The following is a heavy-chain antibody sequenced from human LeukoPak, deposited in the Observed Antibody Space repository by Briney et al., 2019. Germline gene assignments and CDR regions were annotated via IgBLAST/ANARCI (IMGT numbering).Heavy chain of an antibody. CDR1: GGSFSGYY. CDR2: INHSGST. J-gene: IGHJ4*02. Sequence: SETLSLTCAVYGGSFSGYYWSWIRQPPGKGLEWIGEINHSGSTNYNPSLKSRVTISVDTSKNQFSLKLSSVTAADTAVYYCARGLSDYGFDYWGQGTLVTVSS. D-gene: IGHD4-17*01. V-gene: IGHV4-34*01. CDR3: ARGLSDYGFDY.